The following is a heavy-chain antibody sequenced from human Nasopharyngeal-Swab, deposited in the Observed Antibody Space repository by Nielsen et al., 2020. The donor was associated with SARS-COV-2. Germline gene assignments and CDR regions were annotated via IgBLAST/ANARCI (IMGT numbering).Heavy chain of an antibody. D-gene: IGHD2-8*02. Sequence: GESLKISCAASGFTFSGSSMHWVRPASGKGLEWVGRIRSKANSYATAYAASVKGRFTISSDDSKNTAYLQRNSLKTEDTAVYYCTRGPPYTDTYWDAFDIWGKGTMVSVSS. J-gene: IGHJ3*02. CDR2: IRSKANSYAT. V-gene: IGHV3-73*01. CDR3: TRGPPYTDTYWDAFDI. CDR1: GFTFSGSS.